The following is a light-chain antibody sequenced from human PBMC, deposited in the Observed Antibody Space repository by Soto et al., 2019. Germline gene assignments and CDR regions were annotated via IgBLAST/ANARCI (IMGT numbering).Light chain of an antibody. CDR2: GSS. J-gene: IGKJ4*01. CDR3: QQYNTLGLS. CDR1: HNVGTS. Sequence: IVLTQSPAALSVSPGEGVTLSCRASHNVGTSLAWYQLKPGQAPRLQIYGSSTRATGIPATFSGSGSGTEFTLTISSLQSEESAVYYCQQYNTLGLSFGGGTKVEIK. V-gene: IGKV3D-15*01.